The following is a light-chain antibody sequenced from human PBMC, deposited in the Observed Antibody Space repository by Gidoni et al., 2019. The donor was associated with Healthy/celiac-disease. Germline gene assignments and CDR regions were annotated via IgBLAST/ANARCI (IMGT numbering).Light chain of an antibody. Sequence: DIVMTQSPASLAVSLGERATINCKSSQSVLYSSNNKNYLAWYQQKPGQPPKLLIYWASTRESGVPDRFSGSGAGTDFTLTISSLQAEDVAVYYCQQYYSTLSFGQGTKVEIK. J-gene: IGKJ1*01. CDR3: QQYYSTLS. CDR2: WAS. CDR1: QSVLYSSNNKNY. V-gene: IGKV4-1*01.